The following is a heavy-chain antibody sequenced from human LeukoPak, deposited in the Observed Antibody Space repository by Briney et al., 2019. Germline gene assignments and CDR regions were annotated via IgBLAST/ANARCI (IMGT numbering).Heavy chain of an antibody. J-gene: IGHJ3*02. CDR2: IIPILGIA. V-gene: IGHV1-69*04. CDR3: AREPYYYDSSGQTLDAFDI. CDR1: GYTFTSYG. D-gene: IGHD3-22*01. Sequence: SVKVSCKASGYTFTSYGISWVRQAPGQGLEWMGRIIPILGIANYAQKFQGRVTITADKSTSTAYMELSSLRSEDTAVYYCAREPYYYDSSGQTLDAFDIWGQGTMVTVSS.